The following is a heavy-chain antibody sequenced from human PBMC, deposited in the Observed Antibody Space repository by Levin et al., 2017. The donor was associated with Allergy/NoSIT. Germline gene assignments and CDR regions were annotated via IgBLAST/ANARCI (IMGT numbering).Heavy chain of an antibody. V-gene: IGHV1-2*02. D-gene: IGHD2-2*01. Sequence: PMASVKVSCRVSGSPFSDFHFLHWIRQAPGQGLEWMGCINPNTGATYFAQNFQGRVVMTRDTSIMEMYMDLSSLTSNDTAVYYCARGYCSGISCGSAYWGQGTRVTVSS. CDR2: INPNTGAT. CDR1: GSPFSDFHF. CDR3: ARGYCSGISCGSAY. J-gene: IGHJ4*02.